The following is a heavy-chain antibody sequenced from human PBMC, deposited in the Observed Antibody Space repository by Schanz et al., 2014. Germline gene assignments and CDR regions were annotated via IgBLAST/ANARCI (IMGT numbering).Heavy chain of an antibody. CDR1: GFSVGNKY. D-gene: IGHD4-17*01. CDR2: ISSASSTI. J-gene: IGHJ3*02. CDR3: ARKMKLGVYGGKGHDSLDI. Sequence: VHLLESGGGLVEPGGSLRLSCAASGFSVGNKYMNWVRQAPGKGLEWVSYISSASSTINYADSVKGRFTISRDNAKNSLFLQMNSLRAEDTAVYYCARKMKLGVYGGKGHDSLDIWGQGTMVTVSS. V-gene: IGHV3-48*01.